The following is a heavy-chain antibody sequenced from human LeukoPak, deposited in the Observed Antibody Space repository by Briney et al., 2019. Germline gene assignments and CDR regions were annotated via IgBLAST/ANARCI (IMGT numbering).Heavy chain of an antibody. V-gene: IGHV3-21*01. Sequence: PGGSLRLSCAASGFTFSSYSMNWVRQAPGKGLEWVSSISSSSSYIYYADSVKGRSTISRDNAKNSLYLQMNSLRAEDTAVYYCARAGYNWNGDPFDYWGQGTLVTVSS. CDR2: ISSSSSYI. D-gene: IGHD1-1*01. CDR1: GFTFSSYS. CDR3: ARAGYNWNGDPFDY. J-gene: IGHJ4*02.